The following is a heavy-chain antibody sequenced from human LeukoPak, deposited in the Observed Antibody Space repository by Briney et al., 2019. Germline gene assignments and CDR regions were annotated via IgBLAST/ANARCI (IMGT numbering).Heavy chain of an antibody. Sequence: ASVKVSCKASGYTFTGYYMHWVRQAPGQGLEWMGWINPNGGDTKYAPKFQGRVTMTRDTSISSAYMELSRLRSDDTALYYCARDPGYGITYIDYWGQGTLVTVSS. J-gene: IGHJ4*02. CDR2: INPNGGDT. D-gene: IGHD3-10*01. CDR1: GYTFTGYY. CDR3: ARDPGYGITYIDY. V-gene: IGHV1-2*02.